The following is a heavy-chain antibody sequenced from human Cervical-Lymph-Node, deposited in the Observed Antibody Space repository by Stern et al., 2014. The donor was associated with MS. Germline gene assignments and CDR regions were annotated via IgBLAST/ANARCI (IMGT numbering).Heavy chain of an antibody. CDR2: IYYSGST. V-gene: IGHV4-59*01. CDR3: ARGEQSYWYFDL. D-gene: IGHD1/OR15-1a*01. Sequence: VQLEESGPGLVKPSETLSLTCTVSGGSISSYYWSWIRQPPGKGLEWIGYIYYSGSTNYNPSLKSRVTISVDTSKNQFSLKLSSVTAADTAVYYCARGEQSYWYFDLWGRGTLVTVSS. CDR1: GGSISSYY. J-gene: IGHJ2*01.